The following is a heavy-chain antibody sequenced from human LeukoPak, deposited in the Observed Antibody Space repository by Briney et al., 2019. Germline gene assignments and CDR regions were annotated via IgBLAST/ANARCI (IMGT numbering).Heavy chain of an antibody. CDR2: IYYSGST. J-gene: IGHJ6*03. D-gene: IGHD3-10*01. CDR3: ARVRYYYMDV. Sequence: SETLSLTCTVSGGSISSHYWSWIRQPPGKGLEWIGYIYYSGSTNYNPSLKGRVTISVDTSKNQFSLKLSFVTAADTAVYYCARVRYYYMDVWGKGTTVTVSS. CDR1: GGSISSHY. V-gene: IGHV4-59*11.